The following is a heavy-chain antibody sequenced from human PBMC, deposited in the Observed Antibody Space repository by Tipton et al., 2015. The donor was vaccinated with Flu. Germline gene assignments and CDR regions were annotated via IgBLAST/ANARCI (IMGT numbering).Heavy chain of an antibody. J-gene: IGHJ5*02. CDR3: ARADCVVRGCHMWWFDP. Sequence: QLVQSGAEVKTPGASVKVSCKASGYTFTDFFIHWVRQAPGQGLEWMGRINPDSGDTDYAQEFQARVTMTRDTSVSIAYMKLSRLTSDDTAVYYRARADCVVRGCHMWWFDPWGQGALVTVSS. CDR2: INPDSGDT. V-gene: IGHV1-2*06. CDR1: GYTFTDFF. D-gene: IGHD2-21*01.